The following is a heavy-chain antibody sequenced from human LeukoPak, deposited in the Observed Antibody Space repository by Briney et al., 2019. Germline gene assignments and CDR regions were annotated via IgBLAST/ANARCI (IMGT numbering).Heavy chain of an antibody. Sequence: SGGSLRLSCAASGFTFSSYAMHWVRQAPGKGLEWVAVISYDGSNKYYADSVKGRFTISRDNSKNTLYLQMNSLRAEDTAVYYCAREQVTFGGVIVPFDYSGQGTLVTVSS. CDR2: ISYDGSNK. V-gene: IGHV3-30*04. CDR1: GFTFSSYA. D-gene: IGHD3-16*02. J-gene: IGHJ4*02. CDR3: AREQVTFGGVIVPFDY.